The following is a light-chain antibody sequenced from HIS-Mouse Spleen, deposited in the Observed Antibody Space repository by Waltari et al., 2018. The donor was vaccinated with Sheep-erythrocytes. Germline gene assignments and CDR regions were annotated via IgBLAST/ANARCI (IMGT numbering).Light chain of an antibody. CDR2: EGS. CDR3: CSYAGSSTPWV. V-gene: IGLV2-23*01. CDR1: SSDFGSSNL. Sequence: QSALTQPASVSGSPGQSITISCTGTSSDFGSSNLFSWYQQHPGKAPKLMIYEGSKRPSGVSNRFSGSKSGNTASLTISGLQAEDEADYYCCSYAGSSTPWVFGGGTKLTVL. J-gene: IGLJ3*02.